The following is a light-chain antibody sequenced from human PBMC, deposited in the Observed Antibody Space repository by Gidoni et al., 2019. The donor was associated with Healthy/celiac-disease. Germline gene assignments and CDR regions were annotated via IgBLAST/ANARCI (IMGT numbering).Light chain of an antibody. CDR1: SSDFGGYNY. Sequence: QSALTHPPSPSGSPGQSVPISCTGTSSDFGGYNYVSWYQQHPGKAPKLMIYEVSKRPSGVPDRFSGSKSGNTASLTVSGLQAEDEADYYCSSYAGSNNLVFGGGTKLTVL. J-gene: IGLJ3*02. V-gene: IGLV2-8*01. CDR3: SSYAGSNNLV. CDR2: EVS.